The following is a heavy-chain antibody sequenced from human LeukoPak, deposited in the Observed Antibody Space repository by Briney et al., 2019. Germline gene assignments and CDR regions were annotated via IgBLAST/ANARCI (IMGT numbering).Heavy chain of an antibody. V-gene: IGHV3-53*01. CDR1: GFTFSSYS. Sequence: GGSLRLSCAASGFTFSSYSMNWVRQAPGKGLEWVSVIYSGGSTYYADSVKGRFTISRDNSKNTLYLQMNSLRAEDTVVYYCATGSSSWYLTFLDYWGQGTLVTVSS. CDR3: ATGSSSWYLTFLDY. CDR2: IYSGGST. J-gene: IGHJ4*02. D-gene: IGHD6-13*01.